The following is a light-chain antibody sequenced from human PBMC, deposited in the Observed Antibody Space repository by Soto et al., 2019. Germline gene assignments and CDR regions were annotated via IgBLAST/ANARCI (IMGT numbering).Light chain of an antibody. CDR2: GAS. CDR3: HQDGNSPGT. CDR1: HNVNTN. Sequence: VMTQSPATLSVSAGDRAILSCRASHNVNTNVAWYQQRPCQPRRLLIYGASTRASDVPGRFSGSGSGTDFTLTISRLEPEDFAVYYCHQDGNSPGTFGQGTKVDI. J-gene: IGKJ1*01. V-gene: IGKV3-15*01.